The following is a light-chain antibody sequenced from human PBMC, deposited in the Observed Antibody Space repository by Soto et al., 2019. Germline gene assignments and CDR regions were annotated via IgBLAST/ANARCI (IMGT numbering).Light chain of an antibody. J-gene: IGKJ1*01. Sequence: DIQLTQSPSSLSASVGDRVTITCRASQSMSRYLNWYQQRPGKAPKLLIYATSSLQSGVSSRFSGRGSGTDFTLTISSLQPEDFAAYYCQQSYSTPPTFGQGTKVGIK. V-gene: IGKV1-39*01. CDR2: ATS. CDR1: QSMSRY. CDR3: QQSYSTPPT.